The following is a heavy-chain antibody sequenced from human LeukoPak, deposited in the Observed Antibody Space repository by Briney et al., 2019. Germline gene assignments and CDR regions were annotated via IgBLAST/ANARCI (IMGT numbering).Heavy chain of an antibody. J-gene: IGHJ4*02. CDR1: VYTFTGYY. CDR2: INPNNGGT. Sequence: ASVKVSCKASVYTFTGYYIHWVRQAPGQGLEWIGWINPNNGGTNYAQKFQDRVTMTGDTSITTAYMELSRLTSDDTAVYYCARDQNFHGSGGYYGIDCWGQGTLVSVSS. D-gene: IGHD3-22*01. CDR3: ARDQNFHGSGGYYGIDC. V-gene: IGHV1-2*02.